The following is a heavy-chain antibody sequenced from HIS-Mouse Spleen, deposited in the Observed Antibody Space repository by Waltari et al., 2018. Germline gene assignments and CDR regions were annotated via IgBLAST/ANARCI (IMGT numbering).Heavy chain of an antibody. V-gene: IGHV3-7*01. CDR1: GFTFSSYW. J-gene: IGHJ4*02. CDR2: IKQDGSEK. Sequence: EVQLVESGGGLVQPGGSLRLSCAASGFTFSSYWMSWVRQAPGKGLEWVANIKQDGSEKYYVDSVKGRFTISRDNAKNSLYLQMNSLRAEDTAVYYCAREGVGALVGSIDYWGQGTLVTVSS. D-gene: IGHD1-26*01. CDR3: AREGVGALVGSIDY.